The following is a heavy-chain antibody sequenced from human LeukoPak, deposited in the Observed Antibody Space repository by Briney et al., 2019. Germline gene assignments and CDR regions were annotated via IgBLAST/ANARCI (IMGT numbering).Heavy chain of an antibody. CDR1: GYTFTTYA. CDR2: INTNTGNP. V-gene: IGHV7-4-1*02. J-gene: IGHJ4*02. Sequence: GASVKVSCKASGYTFTTYAINWVRQAPGQGLEWTGWINTNTGNPTYAQGFTGRFVFSLDTSVSTAYLQISSLRAEDTAVYYCARAELPCSGSSCLSYWGQGTLVTVSS. CDR3: ARAELPCSGSSCLSY. D-gene: IGHD2-15*01.